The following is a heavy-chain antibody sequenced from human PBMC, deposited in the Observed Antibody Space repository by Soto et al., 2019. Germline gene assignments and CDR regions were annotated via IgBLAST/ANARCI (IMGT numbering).Heavy chain of an antibody. CDR2: IDPSDSYT. D-gene: IGHD3-16*02. CDR3: ARRRDDGYNLYRFDY. CDR1: GYTFSTYW. Sequence: GESLKISCKGSGYTFSTYWISWVRQMPGKGLEWMGRIDPSDSYTSYSPSFQGHVTISADKSLSTAYLQWTSLKASDTATYYCARRRDDGYNLYRFDYWGQGTLVTVSS. J-gene: IGHJ4*02. V-gene: IGHV5-10-1*01.